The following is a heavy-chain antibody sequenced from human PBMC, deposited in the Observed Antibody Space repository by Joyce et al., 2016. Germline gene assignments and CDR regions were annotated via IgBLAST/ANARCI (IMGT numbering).Heavy chain of an antibody. CDR1: GFTFSDYA. CDR2: VSFDGGNK. V-gene: IGHV3-30*18. Sequence: QVQLVESGGGVVQPGGSLRLSCAASGFTFSDYAMYWVRQAPGKGLEWVACVSFDGGNKYYADSVKGQFTISRDNSKNTLYLQMNSLRPEDTAVYYCAKDLDDVLTGSALDYWGQGNLVTVSS. CDR3: AKDLDDVLTGSALDY. J-gene: IGHJ4*02. D-gene: IGHD3-9*01.